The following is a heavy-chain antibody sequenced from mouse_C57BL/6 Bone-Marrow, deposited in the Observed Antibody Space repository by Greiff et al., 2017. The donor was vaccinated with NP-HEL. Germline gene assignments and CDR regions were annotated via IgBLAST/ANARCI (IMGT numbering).Heavy chain of an antibody. CDR2: IWSGGST. V-gene: IGHV2-2*01. Sequence: QVQLQQSGPGLVQPSQSLSITCPVPGFSLTSYGVHWVRPSPGKGLEWLGVIWSGGSTDYNAAFISRLSISKDNSKSQVFFKMNSLQADDTAIYYCARKAYYGSSYYAMDYWGQGTSVTVSS. J-gene: IGHJ4*01. CDR1: GFSLTSYG. CDR3: ARKAYYGSSYYAMDY. D-gene: IGHD1-1*01.